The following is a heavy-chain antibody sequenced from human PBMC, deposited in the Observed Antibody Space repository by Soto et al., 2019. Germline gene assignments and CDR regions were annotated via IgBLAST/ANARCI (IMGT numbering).Heavy chain of an antibody. CDR2: INPSGGST. CDR1: GYTFTSYY. V-gene: IGHV1-46*01. J-gene: IGHJ4*02. Sequence: ASVKVSCKASGYTFTSYYMHWVRQAPGQGLEWMGIINPSGGSTSYAQKFQGRVTMTRDTSTSTVYMELSSLRSEDTAVYYCASRGYSYGYWWYFDYWGQGTLVTVSS. CDR3: ASRGYSYGYWWYFDY. D-gene: IGHD5-18*01.